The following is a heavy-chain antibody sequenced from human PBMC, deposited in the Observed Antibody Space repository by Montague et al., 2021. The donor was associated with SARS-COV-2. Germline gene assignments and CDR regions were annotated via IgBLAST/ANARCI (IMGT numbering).Heavy chain of an antibody. CDR2: XDWXDDK. D-gene: IGHD4-23*01. CDR1: GFLLSTSGMC. J-gene: IGHJ4*02. CDR3: ARSYGTTVVTRVVDY. V-gene: IGHV2-70*01. Sequence: PALVKPTQTLTLTCTFSGFLLSTSGMCVSWIRQPPGKALEWLTLXDWXDDKYYSTSLKTRLTISKDTSKNQVVLTMTNMDPVDTATYYCARSYGTTVVTRVVDYWGQGTLVTVSS.